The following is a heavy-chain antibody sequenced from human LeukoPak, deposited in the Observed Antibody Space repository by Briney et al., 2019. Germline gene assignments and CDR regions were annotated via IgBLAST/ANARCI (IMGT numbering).Heavy chain of an antibody. V-gene: IGHV3-13*01. CDR2: IGTAGDT. Sequence: GGSLRLSCAASGFTFSSYDMHWVRQATGKGLEWVSAIGTAGDTYYPGSVKGRFTISRENAKNSLYLQMNSLRAGDTAVYYCARDRPLYGMDVWGQGTTVTVSS. CDR3: ARDRPLYGMDV. CDR1: GFTFSSYD. J-gene: IGHJ6*02.